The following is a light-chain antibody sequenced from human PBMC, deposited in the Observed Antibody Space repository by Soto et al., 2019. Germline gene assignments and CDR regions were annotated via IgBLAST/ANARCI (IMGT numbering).Light chain of an antibody. Sequence: QSALTQPASVSGSPGQSITISCTGTSSDVGGYNYVSWYQQHPGKAPKLMIYEVSKRPSGVSNRFSGSKSVNTASLTISGLQAEDEADYYCSSSTSRSTLVVFGGGTKLTVL. J-gene: IGLJ2*01. CDR3: SSSTSRSTLVV. V-gene: IGLV2-14*01. CDR1: SSDVGGYNY. CDR2: EVS.